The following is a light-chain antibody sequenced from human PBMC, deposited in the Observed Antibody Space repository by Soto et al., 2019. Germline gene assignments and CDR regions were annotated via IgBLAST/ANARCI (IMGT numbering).Light chain of an antibody. CDR2: HAC. J-gene: IGKJ1*01. Sequence: ETQMTQSPSTLPASVGDRVTITCRASESISYWLAWYKQKQATALKVLMDHACNLQSGVPSRCRGSGSGIEFALTSRSLQPDDFASYYWQQYNSYSFGEGTKVDIK. V-gene: IGKV1-5*01. CDR3: QQYNSYS. CDR1: ESISYW.